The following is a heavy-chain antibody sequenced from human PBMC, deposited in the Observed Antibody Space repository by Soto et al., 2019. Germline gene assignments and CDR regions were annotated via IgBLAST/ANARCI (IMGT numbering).Heavy chain of an antibody. J-gene: IGHJ4*02. CDR3: AKVRQIVVVTF. CDR2: ISGSGGST. V-gene: IGHV3-23*01. D-gene: IGHD2-21*02. CDR1: GFTFSGYA. Sequence: EVQLLESGGGLVQPGGSLRLSCAASGFTFSGYAMSWVRQAPGKGLEWVSAISGSGGSTYYADSVKGRFTISRNNSKNTLYLQMNSLRAEDTAVYYCAKVRQIVVVTFGGQGTLVTVSS.